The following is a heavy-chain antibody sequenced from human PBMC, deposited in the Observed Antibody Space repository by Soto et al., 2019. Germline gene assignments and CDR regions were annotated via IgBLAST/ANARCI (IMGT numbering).Heavy chain of an antibody. D-gene: IGHD2-15*01. CDR1: GFSLSTSGVG. Sequence: QITLKESGPTLVKPTQTLTLTCTFSGFSLSTSGVGVGWIRQPPGKALEWLALIYWDDNKRYSPSLKSRLTTPKHTXXTXVXXPMTNMDPVDTATYSCAHSWYCSGGRCYYSNWFDPWGQGTLVTVSS. CDR2: IYWDDNK. V-gene: IGHV2-5*02. CDR3: AHSWYCSGGRCYYSNWFDP. J-gene: IGHJ5*02.